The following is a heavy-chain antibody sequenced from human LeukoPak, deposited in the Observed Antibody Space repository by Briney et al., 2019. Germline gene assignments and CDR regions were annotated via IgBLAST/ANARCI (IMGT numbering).Heavy chain of an antibody. CDR2: INPNSGGT. Sequence: ASVKVSCKASGYTFTGYYMHWVRQAPGQGLEWMGWINPNSGGTNYAQKFQGRVTMTRDTSISTAYMELSRLRSDDTAVYYCARESKEVPLEYYFDYWGQGTLVTVSS. D-gene: IGHD2-2*01. CDR3: ARESKEVPLEYYFDY. V-gene: IGHV1-2*02. CDR1: GYTFTGYY. J-gene: IGHJ4*02.